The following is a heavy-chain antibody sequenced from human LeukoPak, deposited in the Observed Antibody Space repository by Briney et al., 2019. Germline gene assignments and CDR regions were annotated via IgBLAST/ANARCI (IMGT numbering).Heavy chain of an antibody. V-gene: IGHV3-23*01. CDR3: AKDSSGWASGVDY. CDR2: ITGSGGST. CDR1: GFTFSNYG. J-gene: IGHJ4*02. D-gene: IGHD6-19*01. Sequence: GGTLRLSCAASGFTFSNYGLSWVRQAPGKGLEWVSGITGSGGSTYYADSVKGRFTISRDNSKNTLYLQMNSLRAEDTAVYYCAKDSSGWASGVDYWGQGTLVTVSS.